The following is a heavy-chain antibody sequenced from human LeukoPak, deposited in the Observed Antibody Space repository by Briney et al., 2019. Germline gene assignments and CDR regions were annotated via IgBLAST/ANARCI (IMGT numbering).Heavy chain of an antibody. CDR1: GFTFSAYA. D-gene: IGHD3-10*01. CDR3: ARVRITMVRGVTPPDSYYYMDV. J-gene: IGHJ6*03. V-gene: IGHV3-48*01. CDR2: ITSSDST. Sequence: GGSLRLSRAASGFTFSAYAMNWVRQAPGKGLEWVSDITSSDSTDNADSVKGRFTISRDNAKNSLYLQMNSLRAEDTAVYYCARVRITMVRGVTPPDSYYYMDVWGKGTTVTVSS.